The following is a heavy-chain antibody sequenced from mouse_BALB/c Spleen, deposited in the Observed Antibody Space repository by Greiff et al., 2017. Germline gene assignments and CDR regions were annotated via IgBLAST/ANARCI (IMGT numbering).Heavy chain of an antibody. CDR2: ISDGGSYT. V-gene: IGHV5-4*02. CDR1: GFTFSDYY. J-gene: IGHJ4*01. Sequence: EVQLVESGGGLVKPGGSLKLSCAASGFTFSDYYMYWVRQTPEKRLEWVATISDGGSYTYYPDSVKGRFTISRDNAKNNLYLQMSSLKSEDTAMYYCARGITYAMDYWGQGTSVTVSS. CDR3: ARGITYAMDY. D-gene: IGHD2-4*01.